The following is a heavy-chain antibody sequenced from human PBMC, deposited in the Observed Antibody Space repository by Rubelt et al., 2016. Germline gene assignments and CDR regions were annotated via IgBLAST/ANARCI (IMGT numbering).Heavy chain of an antibody. CDR1: SSYA. J-gene: IGHJ4*02. V-gene: IGHV3-30*04. CDR3: AREYSSGWFDSQNFDY. Sequence: SSYAMHWVRQAPGKGLEWVAVISYDGSNKYYADSVKGRFTISRDNSKNTLYLQMNSLRAEDTAVYYCAREYSSGWFDSQNFDYWGQGTLVTVSS. D-gene: IGHD6-19*01. CDR2: ISYDGSNK.